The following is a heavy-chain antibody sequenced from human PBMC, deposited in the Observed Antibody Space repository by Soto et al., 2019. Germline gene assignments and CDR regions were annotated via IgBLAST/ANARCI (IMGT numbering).Heavy chain of an antibody. J-gene: IGHJ6*02. D-gene: IGHD6-6*01. Sequence: KPSETLSLTCAVSGGSISSSNWWSWVRQPPGKGLEWIGEIYHSGSTNYNPSLKSRVTISVDKSKNQFSLKLSSVTAADTAVYYCARVEQLGGHYYYYGMDVWGQGTTVTVSS. CDR1: GGSISSSNW. V-gene: IGHV4-4*02. CDR3: ARVEQLGGHYYYYGMDV. CDR2: IYHSGST.